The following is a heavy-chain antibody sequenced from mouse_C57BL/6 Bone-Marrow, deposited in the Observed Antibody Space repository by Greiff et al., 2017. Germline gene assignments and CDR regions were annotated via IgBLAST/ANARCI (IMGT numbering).Heavy chain of an antibody. V-gene: IGHV1-26*01. J-gene: IGHJ2*01. CDR3: AHSNYDYFDY. D-gene: IGHD2-5*01. Sequence: EVQLQQSGPELVKPGASVKISCKASGYTFTDYYMNWVKQSHGKSLEWIGDINPNNGGTSYNQKFKGKATLTVDKSSSTAYMELRSLTSEDSAVYYCAHSNYDYFDYWGQGTTLTVSS. CDR2: INPNNGGT. CDR1: GYTFTDYY.